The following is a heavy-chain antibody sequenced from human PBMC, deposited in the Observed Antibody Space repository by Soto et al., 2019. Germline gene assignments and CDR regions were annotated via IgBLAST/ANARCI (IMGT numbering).Heavy chain of an antibody. J-gene: IGHJ5*02. D-gene: IGHD5-12*01. CDR1: GGSISSSSYY. Sequence: SETLSLTCTDSGGSISSSSYYWGWIRQPPGKGLEWIGSIYYSGSTYYNPSLKSRVTISVDTSKNQFSLKLSSVTAADTAVYYCARRRGARSTTNWFDPWGQGTLVTVSS. V-gene: IGHV4-39*01. CDR3: ARRRGARSTTNWFDP. CDR2: IYYSGST.